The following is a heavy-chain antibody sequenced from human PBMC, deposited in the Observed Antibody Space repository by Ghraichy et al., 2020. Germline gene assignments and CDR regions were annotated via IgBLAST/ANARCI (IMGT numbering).Heavy chain of an antibody. CDR1: GGSVTHKSYY. J-gene: IGHJ3*01. Sequence: SETLSLTCNLSGGSVTHKSYYWAWIRQPPGKGLEWIGSISYSGSSQNNPSLKSRVTMSADASQNHFTLNLTSVTAADTAVYFCARQPYDFSGYFPNDAFDLWGQGTTVSVSS. D-gene: IGHD3-22*01. CDR2: ISYSGSS. CDR3: ARQPYDFSGYFPNDAFDL. V-gene: IGHV4-39*01.